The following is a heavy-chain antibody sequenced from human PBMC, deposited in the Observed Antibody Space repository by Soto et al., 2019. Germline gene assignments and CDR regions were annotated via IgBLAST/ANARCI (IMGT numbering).Heavy chain of an antibody. CDR2: INPNSGGT. CDR1: GYTFTGYY. V-gene: IGHV1-2*04. J-gene: IGHJ6*03. D-gene: IGHD3-10*01. CDR3: ARDYYYGSGSYDYYYYYMDV. Sequence: ASVKVSCKASGYTFTGYYMHWVRQAPGQGLEWMGWINPNSGGTNYAQKFQGWVTMTRDTSISTAYMELSRLRSDDTAVYYCARDYYYGSGSYDYYYYYMDVWGKGTTVTVSS.